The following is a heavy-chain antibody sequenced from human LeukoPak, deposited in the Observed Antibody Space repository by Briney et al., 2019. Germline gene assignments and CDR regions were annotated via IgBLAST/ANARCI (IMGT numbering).Heavy chain of an antibody. CDR3: ARGGNYYDSSGSDDY. D-gene: IGHD3-22*01. J-gene: IGHJ4*02. CDR1: GGSISSGSYY. CDR2: IYTSGST. V-gene: IGHV4-61*02. Sequence: SETLSLTCTVSGGSISSGSYYWSWIRQPAGKGLEWIGRIYTSGSTNYNPSLKSRVTISVDTSKNQFSLKLSSVTAADTAVYYCARGGNYYDSSGSDDYWGQGTLVTVSS.